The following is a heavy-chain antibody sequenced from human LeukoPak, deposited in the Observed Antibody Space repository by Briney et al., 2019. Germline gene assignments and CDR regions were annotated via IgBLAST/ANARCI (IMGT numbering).Heavy chain of an antibody. Sequence: GGSLRLSCAASGFTFSSYSMNWVRQAPGKGLEWVSSISSSSSYIYYADSVKGRFTISRDNAKNSLYLQMNSLRAEDTAVYYCATTGDYDRHDAFDIRGQGTMVTVSS. CDR3: ATTGDYDRHDAFDI. J-gene: IGHJ3*02. D-gene: IGHD4-17*01. V-gene: IGHV3-21*01. CDR1: GFTFSSYS. CDR2: ISSSSSYI.